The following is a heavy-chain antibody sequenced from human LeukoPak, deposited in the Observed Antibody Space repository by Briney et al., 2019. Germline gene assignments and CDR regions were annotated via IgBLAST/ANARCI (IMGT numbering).Heavy chain of an antibody. CDR3: ARHSEDIVVVD. D-gene: IGHD2-15*01. Sequence: GESLKISCKGGGYSFTNYWIVWVRQMPGKGLEWMGVIYYDDSETQYSPSFQGQVTISADKSISTAYLQWSSLKASDTAMYYCARHSEDIVVVDWGQGTLVTVSS. J-gene: IGHJ4*02. CDR1: GYSFTNYW. CDR2: IYYDDSET. V-gene: IGHV5-51*01.